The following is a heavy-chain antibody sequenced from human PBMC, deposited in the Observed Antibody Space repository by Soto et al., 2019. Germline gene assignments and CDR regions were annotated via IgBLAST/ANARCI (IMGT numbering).Heavy chain of an antibody. J-gene: IGHJ4*02. CDR2: INPSDGNR. CDR3: ARDRLRGYDSSGFYS. CDR1: GYSFSFYG. V-gene: IGHV1-18*01. Sequence: XSVKVSFNAPGYSFSFYGINWVRHTPGQGLEWMGWINPSDGNRNFAQKFEDRVTMTTATSTNTVFLELRSLKSDDTAIYYCARDRLRGYDSSGFYSWGQGTMVTVSS. D-gene: IGHD3-22*01.